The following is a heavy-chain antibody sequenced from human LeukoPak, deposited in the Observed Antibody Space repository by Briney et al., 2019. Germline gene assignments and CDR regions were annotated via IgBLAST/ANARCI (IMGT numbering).Heavy chain of an antibody. V-gene: IGHV3-53*01. CDR3: ARDDGLTGIDY. D-gene: IGHD7-27*01. CDR1: GFTFSHAW. J-gene: IGHJ4*02. Sequence: GGSLRLSCVASGFTFSHAWMSWVRQVPGKGLEWVSVIYSAGNADYADSVKGRFTISRDNSKNTLYLQMNSLRAEDTAVYYCARDDGLTGIDYWGQGTLVTVSS. CDR2: IYSAGNA.